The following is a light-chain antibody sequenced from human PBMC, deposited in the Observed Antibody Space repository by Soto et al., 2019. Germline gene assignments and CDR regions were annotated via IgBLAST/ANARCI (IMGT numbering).Light chain of an antibody. Sequence: QSVLTQAPSASGTPGQTVTIACSGTSSNMGSKTVNWNPQFPGTAPKLLIYSNDQRPSGVPDRFSGSKSGTSASLAISGLQSGDEADYYWASWEDSLNGPVFGGGTQLTVL. CDR2: SND. CDR1: SSNMGSKT. CDR3: ASWEDSLNGPV. J-gene: IGLJ3*02. V-gene: IGLV1-44*01.